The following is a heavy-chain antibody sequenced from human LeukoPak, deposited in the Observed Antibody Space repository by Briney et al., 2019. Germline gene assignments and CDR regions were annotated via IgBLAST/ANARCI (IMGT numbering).Heavy chain of an antibody. CDR3: VRDGGSSWYFDY. CDR2: ISSSSSYI. J-gene: IGHJ4*02. D-gene: IGHD6-13*01. Sequence: PGGSLRLSCAASGFTFSSYSMNWVRQAPGKGLEWVSSISSSSSYIYYADSVKGRFTISRDDAKNSLYLQMSSLRAEDTAVYYCVRDGGSSWYFDYWGQGTLVTVSS. V-gene: IGHV3-21*01. CDR1: GFTFSSYS.